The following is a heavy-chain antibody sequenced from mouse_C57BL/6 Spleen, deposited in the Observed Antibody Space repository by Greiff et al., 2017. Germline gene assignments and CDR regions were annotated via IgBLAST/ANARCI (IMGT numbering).Heavy chain of an antibody. CDR2: IYPGDGDT. J-gene: IGHJ1*03. V-gene: IGHV1-82*01. CDR1: GYAFSSSW. Sequence: VQLKQSGPELVKPGASVKISCKASGYAFSSSWMNWVKQRPGKGLEWIGRIYPGDGDTNYNGKFKGKATLTADKSSSTAYMQLSSLTSEDSAVYFCAREGHWYFDVWGTGTTVTVSS. CDR3: AREGHWYFDV.